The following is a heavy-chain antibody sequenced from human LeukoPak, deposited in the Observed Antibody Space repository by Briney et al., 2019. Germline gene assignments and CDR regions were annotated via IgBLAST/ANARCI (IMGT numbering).Heavy chain of an antibody. Sequence: TGGSLRLSCAASGFTFSSYAMHWVRQAPGKGLEWVAVISYDGSNKYYADSVKGRFTISRDNSKNTLYLQMNSLRAEDTAVYYCASVDTAMVTPMWGWGQGTLVTVSS. CDR3: ASVDTAMVTPMWG. CDR2: ISYDGSNK. D-gene: IGHD5-18*01. CDR1: GFTFSSYA. V-gene: IGHV3-30-3*02. J-gene: IGHJ4*02.